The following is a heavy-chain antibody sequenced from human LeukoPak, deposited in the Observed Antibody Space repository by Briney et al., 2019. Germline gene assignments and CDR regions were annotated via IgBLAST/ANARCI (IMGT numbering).Heavy chain of an antibody. CDR1: GGSFSGYY. D-gene: IGHD5-18*01. Sequence: SETLSLTCVVYGGSFSGYYWSWIRQPPGKGLEWIGEINHSGSTNYNPSLKSRVTISVDTSKNQFSLKLSSVAAADTAVYYCAGLQRGYSYGTSEFDYWGQGTLVTVSS. CDR3: AGLQRGYSYGTSEFDY. V-gene: IGHV4-34*01. J-gene: IGHJ4*02. CDR2: INHSGST.